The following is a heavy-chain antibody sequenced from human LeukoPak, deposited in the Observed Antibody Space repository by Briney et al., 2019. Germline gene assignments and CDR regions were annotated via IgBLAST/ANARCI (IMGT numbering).Heavy chain of an antibody. CDR3: TTTNVGNSPRDY. J-gene: IGHJ4*02. CDR2: VDPKDGET. D-gene: IGHD3-3*01. CDR1: GYTFGDNY. Sequence: ASVKVSCKASGYTFGDNYMHRVQRAPGKGPEWMGFVDPKDGETVYAEKFQDRVTLSADTPIDTAYMELSSLTSEDTAMYYCTTTNVGNSPRDYWGQGTLVTVSS. V-gene: IGHV1-69-2*01.